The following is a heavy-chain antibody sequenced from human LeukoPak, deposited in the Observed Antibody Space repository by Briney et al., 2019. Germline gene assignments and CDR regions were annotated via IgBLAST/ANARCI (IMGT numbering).Heavy chain of an antibody. D-gene: IGHD3-22*01. CDR1: GGSISSYY. V-gene: IGHV4-59*01. J-gene: IGHJ6*03. Sequence: SETLSLTCTVSGGSISSYYWSWIRQPPGKGLEWIGYIYYSGSTNYNPSLKSRVTISVDTSKKQFSLKLNSVTAADTAVYYCARAPITMIVVVDPPYCMDVWGKGTTVTVS. CDR3: ARAPITMIVVVDPPYCMDV. CDR2: IYYSGST.